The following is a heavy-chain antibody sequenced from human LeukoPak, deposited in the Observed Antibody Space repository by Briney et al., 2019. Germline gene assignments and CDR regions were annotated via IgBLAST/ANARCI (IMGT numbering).Heavy chain of an antibody. CDR3: ARVWSGVDY. CDR2: IYYSGST. D-gene: IGHD3-3*01. V-gene: IGHV4-39*07. J-gene: IGHJ4*02. Sequence: SETLSLTCTVSGGSISSSSYYWGWIRQPPGKGLEWIGSIYYSGSTYYNPSLKSRVTISVDTSKNQFSLKLSSVTAADTAVYYCARVWSGVDYWGQGTLVTVSS. CDR1: GGSISSSSYY.